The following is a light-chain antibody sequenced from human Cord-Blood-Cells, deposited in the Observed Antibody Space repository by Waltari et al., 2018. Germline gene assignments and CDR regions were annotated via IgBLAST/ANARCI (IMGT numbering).Light chain of an antibody. CDR1: TSDVGGYTH. J-gene: IGLJ2*01. V-gene: IGLV2-11*01. CDR2: DVS. Sequence: QSALTPPRSVSGSPGQAVPIPCTGTTSDVGGYTHVSWYQQHPGKAPKLMIYDVSKRPSGVPDRFSGSKAGNTASLTISGLQAEDEADYYCCSYAGSVVFGGGTKLTVL. CDR3: CSYAGSVV.